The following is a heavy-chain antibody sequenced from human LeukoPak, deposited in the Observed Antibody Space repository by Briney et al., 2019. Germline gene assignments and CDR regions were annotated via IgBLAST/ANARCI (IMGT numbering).Heavy chain of an antibody. J-gene: IGHJ4*02. D-gene: IGHD3-22*01. CDR3: AKQSLYDSSGHFHY. CDR1: GFAFSSYA. Sequence: GGSLRLSCAASGFAFSSYAMTWVRQAPGKGLEWVSTITGSGGYTYYADSVKGRFTISRDNSKNTLFLRMNSLRAEDTAVYFCAKQSLYDSSGHFHYWGQGTLVTVSS. V-gene: IGHV3-23*01. CDR2: ITGSGGYT.